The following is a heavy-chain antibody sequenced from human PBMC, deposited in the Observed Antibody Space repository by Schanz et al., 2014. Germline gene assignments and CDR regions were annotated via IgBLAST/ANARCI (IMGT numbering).Heavy chain of an antibody. D-gene: IGHD5-12*01. Sequence: QVQLVQSGAEVKKPGSSVKVSCKASGGTFSSYTISWVRQAPGQGLEWMGRIISILGIPNYAQKFQGRVTITADRSTSTAYMELSSLRSEDTAVYFCARDLTVDTGYVVHYYYYGMDVWGQGTTVTVSS. CDR1: GGTFSSYT. J-gene: IGHJ6*02. CDR3: ARDLTVDTGYVVHYYYYGMDV. CDR2: IISILGIP. V-gene: IGHV1-69*08.